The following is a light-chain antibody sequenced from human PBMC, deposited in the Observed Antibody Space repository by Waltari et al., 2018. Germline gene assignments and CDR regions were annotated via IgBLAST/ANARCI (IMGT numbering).Light chain of an antibody. Sequence: SYELPQPLSLSVAVGQTVKMTCEGNNIGSKNGYWYQQKRGQAPVLVIYSDSDRPAGIPERVSGSNSGNTATLTISRAQVVDEADYYCQVWDSRTYVFGTGTKVTVL. CDR1: NIGSKN. J-gene: IGLJ1*01. CDR2: SDS. CDR3: QVWDSRTYV. V-gene: IGLV3-9*01.